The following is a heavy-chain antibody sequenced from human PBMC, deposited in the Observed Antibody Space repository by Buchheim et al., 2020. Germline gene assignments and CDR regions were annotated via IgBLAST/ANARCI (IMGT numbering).Heavy chain of an antibody. D-gene: IGHD6-13*01. CDR1: GGSFSGYY. Sequence: QVQLQQWGAGLLKPSETLSLTCAVYGGSFSGYYWSWIRQPPGKGLEWIGEINHSGSTNYNPSLKSRVTLSVDTSKNQFSLKLSSVTAADTAVYYCARNRYSSSWYYYYGMDVWGQGTT. CDR2: INHSGST. J-gene: IGHJ6*02. V-gene: IGHV4-34*01. CDR3: ARNRYSSSWYYYYGMDV.